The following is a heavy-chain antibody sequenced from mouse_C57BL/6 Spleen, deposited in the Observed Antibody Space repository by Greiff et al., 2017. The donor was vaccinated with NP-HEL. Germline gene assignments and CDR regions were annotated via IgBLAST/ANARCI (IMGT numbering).Heavy chain of an antibody. CDR1: GYTFTSYW. J-gene: IGHJ3*01. CDR2: IDPSDSYT. D-gene: IGHD6-1*01. Sequence: VQLQQSGAELVKPGASVKLSCKASGYTFTSYWMQWVKQRPGQGLEWIGEIDPSDSYTNYNQKFKGKATLTVDTSSSTAYMQLSSLTSEDSAVYYCARSRSSLFAYWGQGTLVTVSA. CDR3: ARSRSSLFAY. V-gene: IGHV1-50*01.